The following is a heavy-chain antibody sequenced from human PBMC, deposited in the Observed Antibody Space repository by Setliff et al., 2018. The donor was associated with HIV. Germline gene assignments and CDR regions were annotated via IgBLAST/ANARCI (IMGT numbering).Heavy chain of an antibody. CDR3: ARDAWVEFLEWTFYGMDV. V-gene: IGHV1-18*01. J-gene: IGHJ6*02. CDR2: ISAYHGDT. CDR1: GYTFTSYG. D-gene: IGHD3-3*02. Sequence: ASVKVSCKASGYTFTSYGISWVRQAPGQGLEWMGWISAYHGDTKYAQKVQGRVTLTTDTSSSTVYMELRSLRSDDTDVYYCARDAWVEFLEWTFYGMDVWGQGTTVTVSS.